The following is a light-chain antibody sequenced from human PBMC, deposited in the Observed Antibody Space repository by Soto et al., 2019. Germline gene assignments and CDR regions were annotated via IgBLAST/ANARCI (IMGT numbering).Light chain of an antibody. V-gene: IGKV3-11*01. J-gene: IGKJ4*01. CDR1: QGVSSY. Sequence: EIVLTQSPATLSLSPGERATLSCRASQGVSSYLAWYQQKPGQAPRLLIYDASNRATGIPARFSGSGSGTDFTLTISRLEPEDFAVYCCQQYGSSPATFGGGTKVDI. CDR3: QQYGSSPAT. CDR2: DAS.